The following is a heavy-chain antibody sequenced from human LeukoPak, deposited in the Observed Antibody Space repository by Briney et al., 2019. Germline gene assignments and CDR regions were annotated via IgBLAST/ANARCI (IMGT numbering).Heavy chain of an antibody. D-gene: IGHD2-15*01. Sequence: PGGSLRLSCAASGFTFSSYAMSWVRQAPGKGLEWVSAISGSGGGTYYADSVKGRFTISRDNSKNTLYLQMNSLRAEDTAVYYCAKVPSRLLGYCSGGSCYLLDYWGQGTLVTVSS. CDR1: GFTFSSYA. V-gene: IGHV3-23*01. CDR2: ISGSGGGT. J-gene: IGHJ4*02. CDR3: AKVPSRLLGYCSGGSCYLLDY.